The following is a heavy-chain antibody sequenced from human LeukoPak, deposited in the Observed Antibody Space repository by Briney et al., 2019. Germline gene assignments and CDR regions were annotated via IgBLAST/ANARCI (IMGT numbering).Heavy chain of an antibody. V-gene: IGHV4-30-2*01. CDR2: IYHSGST. CDR1: GGSISSGGYS. J-gene: IGHJ5*02. CDR3: ARVVAAAPNWFDP. D-gene: IGHD6-13*01. Sequence: SETLSLTCAVSGGSISSGGYSWSWIRQPPGKGLEWIGYIYHSGSTYYNPSLKSRVTISVDRSKNQFSLKLSSVTAADTAVYYRARVVAAAPNWFDPWGQGTLVTVSS.